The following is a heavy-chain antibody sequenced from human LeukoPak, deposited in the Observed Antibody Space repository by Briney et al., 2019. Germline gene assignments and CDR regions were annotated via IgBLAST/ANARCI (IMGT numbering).Heavy chain of an antibody. CDR3: ARALIGSYHGLGY. V-gene: IGHV7-4-1*02. CDR1: GYTLTSYG. J-gene: IGHJ4*02. CDR2: INTNTGNP. Sequence: GASVKVSCKASGYTLTSYGMNWVRQAPGQGLEWMGWINTNTGNPTYAQGFTGRFVLSLDTSVSTAYLQISSLKAEDTALYYCARALIGSYHGLGYWGQGTLVTVSS. D-gene: IGHD1-26*01.